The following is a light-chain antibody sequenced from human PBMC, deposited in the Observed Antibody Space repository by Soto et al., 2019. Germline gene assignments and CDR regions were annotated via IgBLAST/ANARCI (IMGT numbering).Light chain of an antibody. CDR3: QQYSSYSRT. CDR2: DAS. CDR1: QSISSW. J-gene: IGKJ1*01. V-gene: IGKV1-5*01. Sequence: DIQMTQSPSTLSASVGDRVTITCRASQSISSWLAWYQQKPGKAPKVLIHDASSLESGVPSRFSGSGSGTEFTLTISSLQPDDFATYFCQQYSSYSRTFGQGTKVEIK.